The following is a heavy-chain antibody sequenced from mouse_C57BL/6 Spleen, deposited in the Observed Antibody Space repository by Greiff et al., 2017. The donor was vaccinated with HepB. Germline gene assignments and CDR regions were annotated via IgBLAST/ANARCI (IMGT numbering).Heavy chain of an antibody. Sequence: QVQLQQPGAELVKPGASVKLSCKASGYTFTSYWMQWVKQRPGQGLEWIGEIDPSDSYTNYNQKFKGKATLTVDTSSSTAYMQLSSLTSEDSAVYYCASRRVNWDFDDWGQGTTLTVSS. CDR3: ASRRVNWDFDD. CDR2: IDPSDSYT. J-gene: IGHJ2*01. CDR1: GYTFTSYW. V-gene: IGHV1-50*01. D-gene: IGHD4-1*01.